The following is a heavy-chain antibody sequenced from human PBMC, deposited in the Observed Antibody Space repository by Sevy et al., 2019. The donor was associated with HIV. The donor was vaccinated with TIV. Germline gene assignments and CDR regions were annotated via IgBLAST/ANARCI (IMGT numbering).Heavy chain of an antibody. D-gene: IGHD3-22*01. Sequence: GSLRLSCEASGFTFNTYAMNWVRQAPGKGLEWVSGISNGGERTDYTDSVKGRVTISRDNFKNTLFLQLNSLRADDTAVYYCAKSLYDSTDYYPVLDYWGQGTPVTVSS. CDR2: ISNGGERT. CDR1: GFTFNTYA. V-gene: IGHV3-23*01. J-gene: IGHJ4*02. CDR3: AKSLYDSTDYYPVLDY.